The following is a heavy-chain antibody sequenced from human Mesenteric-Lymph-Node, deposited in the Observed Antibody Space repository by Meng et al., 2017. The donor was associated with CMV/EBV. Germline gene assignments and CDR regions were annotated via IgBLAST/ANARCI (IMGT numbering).Heavy chain of an antibody. J-gene: IGHJ3*02. V-gene: IGHV3-30*19. CDR2: ISYDGSYK. Sequence: GESLKTSCAASGFSFSSYGMHWVRQAPGKGLEWVAVISYDGSYKYYADSVKGPFTISRDNSKNTLYLEMNTLRAEDTAVYYCARSTMIVVVITPDAFDIWGQGTMVTVSS. D-gene: IGHD3-22*01. CDR1: GFSFSSYG. CDR3: ARSTMIVVVITPDAFDI.